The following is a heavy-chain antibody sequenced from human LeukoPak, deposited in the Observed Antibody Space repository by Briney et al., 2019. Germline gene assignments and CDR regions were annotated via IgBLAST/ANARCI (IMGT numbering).Heavy chain of an antibody. CDR3: ARDLSTAKYYDFWSGYYGVDY. CDR2: INPNSGGT. D-gene: IGHD3-3*01. J-gene: IGHJ4*02. CDR1: GYTFTGYY. V-gene: IGHV1-2*02. Sequence: VSVKVSCKASGYTFTGYYMHWVRQAPGQGLEWMGWINPNSGGTNYAQKFQGRVTMTRDTSISTAYMELSRLRSDDTAVYYCARDLSTAKYYDFWSGYYGVDYWGQGTLVTVSS.